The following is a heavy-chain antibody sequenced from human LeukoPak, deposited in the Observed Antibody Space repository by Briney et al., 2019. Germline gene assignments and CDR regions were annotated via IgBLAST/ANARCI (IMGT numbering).Heavy chain of an antibody. V-gene: IGHV3-11*04. CDR2: ISSSGSTI. J-gene: IGHJ3*02. Sequence: GGSLRLSCAASGFTFSDYYMSWIRQAPGKGLEWVSYISSSGSTIYYADSVKGRFTISRDNAKNSLYLQMNSLRAEDTAVYYCARPYGSGSYLDAFDIWGQGTMVTVSS. D-gene: IGHD3-10*01. CDR1: GFTFSDYY. CDR3: ARPYGSGSYLDAFDI.